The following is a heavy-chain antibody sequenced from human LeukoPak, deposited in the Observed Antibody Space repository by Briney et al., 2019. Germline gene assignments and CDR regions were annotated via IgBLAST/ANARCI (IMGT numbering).Heavy chain of an antibody. Sequence: QPGGSLRLSCAASGFTFSSHWMSWVRQAPGKGLEWVANIKQDGSEKYYMGSVKGRFTISRDNAKNSLYLQINSLSVEDTAVYYCARVPFTSGPETFDYWGHGTLVTVSS. J-gene: IGHJ4*01. CDR1: GFTFSSHW. CDR3: ARVPFTSGPETFDY. V-gene: IGHV3-7*04. D-gene: IGHD6-19*01. CDR2: IKQDGSEK.